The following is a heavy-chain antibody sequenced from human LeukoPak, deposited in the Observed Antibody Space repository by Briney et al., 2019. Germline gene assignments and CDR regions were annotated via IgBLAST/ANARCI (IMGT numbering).Heavy chain of an antibody. J-gene: IGHJ4*02. CDR1: GGSISSSSYY. D-gene: IGHD1-1*01. Sequence: SETLSLTCTVSGGSISSSSYYWGWIRQPPGKGLEWIGSIYHSGSTYYNPSLKSRVTISVDTSKNQFSLKLSSVIAADTAVYYCTREEAGTTVDYWGQGTLVTVSS. CDR3: TREEAGTTVDY. CDR2: IYHSGST. V-gene: IGHV4-39*07.